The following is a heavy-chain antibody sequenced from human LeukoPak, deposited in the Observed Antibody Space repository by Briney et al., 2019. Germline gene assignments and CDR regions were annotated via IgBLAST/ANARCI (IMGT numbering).Heavy chain of an antibody. D-gene: IGHD2-2*02. CDR2: IWYDGSNK. CDR3: ARGPTYCSSTSCYTLSHFSHYYGMDV. J-gene: IGHJ6*02. Sequence: PGGSLRLSCAASGFTFSSYGMHWVRQAPGKGLEWVAVIWYDGSNKYYADSVKGRFTISRDNSKNTLYLQMNSLRAEDTAVYYCARGPTYCSSTSCYTLSHFSHYYGMDVWGQGTTVTVSS. CDR1: GFTFSSYG. V-gene: IGHV3-33*01.